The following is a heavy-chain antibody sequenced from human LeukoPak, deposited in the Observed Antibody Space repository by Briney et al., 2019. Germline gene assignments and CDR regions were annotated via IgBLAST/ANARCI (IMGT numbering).Heavy chain of an antibody. J-gene: IGHJ4*02. V-gene: IGHV4-59*01. Sequence: SETLSLTCTVSGVSISSYHWSWIRQPPVKGLEWIGYIYNSGSTNYNPSLKSRVTISVDTSKNQVSLKLSSVTAADTAVYYCARKGGDYGAQEPRVTVSS. D-gene: IGHD1-26*01. CDR2: IYNSGST. CDR3: ARKGGDY. CDR1: GVSISSYH.